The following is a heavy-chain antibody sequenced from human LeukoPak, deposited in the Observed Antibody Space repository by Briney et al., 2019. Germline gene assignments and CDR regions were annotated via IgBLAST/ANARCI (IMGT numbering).Heavy chain of an antibody. CDR3: ARVSGYYDTSLDY. CDR1: GYTFTGYY. Sequence: ASVKVSCKASGYTFTGYYMHWVRQAPGQGLERMGWINPNSGGTNYAQKFQGRVTMTRDTSISTAYMELSRLRSDDTAVYYCARVSGYYDTSLDYWGQGTLVTVSS. CDR2: INPNSGGT. D-gene: IGHD3-3*01. J-gene: IGHJ4*02. V-gene: IGHV1-2*02.